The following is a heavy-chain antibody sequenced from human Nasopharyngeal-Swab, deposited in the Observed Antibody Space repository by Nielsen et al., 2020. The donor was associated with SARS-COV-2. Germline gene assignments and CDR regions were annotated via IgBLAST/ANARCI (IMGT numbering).Heavy chain of an antibody. V-gene: IGHV4-38-2*02. CDR2: IYHSGST. Sequence: RQAPGKGLEWIGSIYHSGSTYYNPSLKSRVTISVDTSKNQFSLKLSSVTAADTAVYYCARDDYGDYGGWFDPWGQGTLVTVPS. J-gene: IGHJ5*02. CDR3: ARDDYGDYGGWFDP. D-gene: IGHD4-17*01.